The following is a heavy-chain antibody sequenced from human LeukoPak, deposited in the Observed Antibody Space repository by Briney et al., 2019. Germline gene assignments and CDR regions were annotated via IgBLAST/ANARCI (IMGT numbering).Heavy chain of an antibody. D-gene: IGHD3-16*02. J-gene: IGHJ3*02. CDR2: ISSSSSYI. CDR3: ARSNDYVWGSYRYDAFDT. CDR1: GFTFSSYS. V-gene: IGHV3-21*01. Sequence: PGGSLRLSCAASGFTFSSYSMNWVRQAPGKGLEWVSSISSSSSYIYYADSVKGRFTISRDNAKNSLYLQMNSLRAEDTAVYYCARSNDYVWGSYRYDAFDTWGQGTMVTVSS.